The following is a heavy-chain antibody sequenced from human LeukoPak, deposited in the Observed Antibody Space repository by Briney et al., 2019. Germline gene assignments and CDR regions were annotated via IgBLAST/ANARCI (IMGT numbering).Heavy chain of an antibody. Sequence: PSETLSLTCTVSGGSISSGGYYWSWVRQHPGKGLEWIGYIFYTGSTYYNPSLKSRLTISLDTSKNQFSLKLSSVTAADTAVHYCARDPAAADPSDAFDFWGQGTMVTVSS. J-gene: IGHJ3*01. CDR3: ARDPAAADPSDAFDF. D-gene: IGHD6-13*01. V-gene: IGHV4-31*03. CDR2: IFYTGST. CDR1: GGSISSGGYY.